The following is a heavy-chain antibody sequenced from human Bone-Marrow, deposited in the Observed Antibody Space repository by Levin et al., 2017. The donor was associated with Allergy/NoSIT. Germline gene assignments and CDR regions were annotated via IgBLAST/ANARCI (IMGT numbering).Heavy chain of an antibody. Sequence: PGGSLRLSCDASGFKFSRYAMHWVRQAPGKGLEWLTVIFYDGREKYYADSVKGRFTISRDNSKNTLYLEMDSLRPEDTAVYYCAKDLLELGYCSGGNCYLGPLDTWGQGSLVTVSS. CDR3: AKDLLELGYCSGGNCYLGPLDT. CDR2: IFYDGREK. V-gene: IGHV3-30*18. J-gene: IGHJ5*02. CDR1: GFKFSRYA. D-gene: IGHD2-15*01.